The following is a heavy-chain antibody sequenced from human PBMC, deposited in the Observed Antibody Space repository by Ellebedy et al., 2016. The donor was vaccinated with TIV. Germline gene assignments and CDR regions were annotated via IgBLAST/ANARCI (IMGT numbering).Heavy chain of an antibody. CDR3: ARAPPPRGDRSADAFDI. CDR2: IIPILDIT. D-gene: IGHD7-27*01. CDR1: GGTFSSYS. V-gene: IGHV1-69*04. J-gene: IGHJ3*02. Sequence: AASVKVSCKASGGTFSSYSINWVRQAPGQGLEWLGRIIPILDITNYAQNFQGRVTITADKSTSTAYMELSNLRSEDTAVYYCARAPPPRGDRSADAFDIWGQGTMVTVSS.